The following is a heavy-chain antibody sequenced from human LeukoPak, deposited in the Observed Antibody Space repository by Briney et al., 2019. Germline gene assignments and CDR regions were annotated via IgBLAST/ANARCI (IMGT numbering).Heavy chain of an antibody. CDR1: GFTFSSYA. CDR3: AKDRRDSSGWYAVDY. Sequence: GGSLRLSCAASGFTFSSYAMGWVRQAPAKGLEWVSVITGSGGSTYYADSVKGRFTISRDNSKNTLYLQMNSLRADDTAVYYCAKDRRDSSGWYAVDYWGQGTLVTVSS. J-gene: IGHJ4*02. V-gene: IGHV3-23*01. D-gene: IGHD6-19*01. CDR2: ITGSGGST.